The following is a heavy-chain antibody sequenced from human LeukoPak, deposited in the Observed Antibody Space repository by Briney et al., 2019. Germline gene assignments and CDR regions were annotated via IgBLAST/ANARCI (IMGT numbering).Heavy chain of an antibody. Sequence: PSETLSLTCAVYGGSFSGYYWSWIRQPPGKGLEWIGEINHSGSTNYNPSLKSRVTISVDTSKNQFSLKLSSVTAADTAVYYCARVLVGAKLDAFDIWGQGTMVTVSS. CDR2: INHSGST. V-gene: IGHV4-34*01. CDR3: ARVLVGAKLDAFDI. CDR1: GGSFSGYY. D-gene: IGHD1-26*01. J-gene: IGHJ3*02.